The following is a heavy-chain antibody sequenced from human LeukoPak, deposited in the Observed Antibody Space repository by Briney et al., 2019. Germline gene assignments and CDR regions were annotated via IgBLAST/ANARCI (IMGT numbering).Heavy chain of an antibody. J-gene: IGHJ3*01. CDR3: ARGATYASTKGHRHA. D-gene: IGHD1-26*01. Sequence: GRSLRLSCAASGFTFDDYAMHWVRQAPGKGLEWVSGISWNSGSIGYADSVKGRFTISRDNAKNTLYLQMNSLRAEDTAVYYCARGATYASTKGHRHA. CDR1: GFTFDDYA. V-gene: IGHV3-9*01. CDR2: ISWNSGSI.